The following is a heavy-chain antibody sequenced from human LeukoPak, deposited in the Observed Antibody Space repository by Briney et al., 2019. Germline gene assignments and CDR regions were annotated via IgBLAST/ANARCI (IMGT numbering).Heavy chain of an antibody. CDR3: ARDKWELLRGEGYYMDV. CDR2: TYYRSKWYN. J-gene: IGHJ6*03. Sequence: SQTLSLTCAISGDSVSSNSAAWNWIRQSPSRGLEWLGRTYYRSKWYNDYAVSVKSRITINPDTSKNQFSLQLNSVTPEDTAVYYCARDKWELLRGEGYYMDVWGKGTTVTVSS. D-gene: IGHD1-26*01. CDR1: GDSVSSNSAA. V-gene: IGHV6-1*01.